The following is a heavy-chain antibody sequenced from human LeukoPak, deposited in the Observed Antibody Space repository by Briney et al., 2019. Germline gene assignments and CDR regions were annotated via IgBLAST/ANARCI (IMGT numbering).Heavy chain of an antibody. V-gene: IGHV1-69*05. CDR3: ARDRVHYGDYDAFDI. Sequence: SVKVSCKASGGTFSSYAISWVRQAPGQGLEWMGRIIPIFGTANYAQKFQGRVTITTDESTSTAYMELSSLRSEDTAVYYCARDRVHYGDYDAFDIWGQGTMVTVSS. D-gene: IGHD4-17*01. CDR1: GGTFSSYA. CDR2: IIPIFGTA. J-gene: IGHJ3*02.